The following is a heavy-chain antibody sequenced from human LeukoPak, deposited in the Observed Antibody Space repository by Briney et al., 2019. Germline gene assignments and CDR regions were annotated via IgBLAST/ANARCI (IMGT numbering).Heavy chain of an antibody. V-gene: IGHV3-9*03. D-gene: IGHD3-3*01. Sequence: PGGSLRLSCAASGFTFDDYAMHWVRQAPGKGLEWVSGISWNSGSIGYADSVKGRFTISRDNAKNSLYLQMNSLRAEDMALYYCAKGCYDFWSGYFCYWGQGTLVTVSS. CDR1: GFTFDDYA. CDR2: ISWNSGSI. J-gene: IGHJ4*02. CDR3: AKGCYDFWSGYFCY.